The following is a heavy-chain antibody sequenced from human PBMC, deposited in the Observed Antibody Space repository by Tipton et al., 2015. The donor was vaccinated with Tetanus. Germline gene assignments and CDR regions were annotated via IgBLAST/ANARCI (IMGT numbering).Heavy chain of an antibody. Sequence: QSGAEVKKPGSSVKVSCKASGGTFSSYAISWVRQAPGQGLEWMGGIIPIFGTANYAQKFQGRVTITADESTSTAYMELSSLRSEGTAVDYCARDSSGCSSTSCHSYYYYYGMDVWGQGTTATVSS. J-gene: IGHJ6*02. CDR1: GGTFSSYA. CDR3: ARDSSGCSSTSCHSYYYYYGMDV. CDR2: IIPIFGTA. V-gene: IGHV1-69*01. D-gene: IGHD2-2*01.